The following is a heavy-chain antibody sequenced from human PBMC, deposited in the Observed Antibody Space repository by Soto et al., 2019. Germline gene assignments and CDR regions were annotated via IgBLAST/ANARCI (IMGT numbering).Heavy chain of an antibody. Sequence: QVQLVESGGGVVQPGRSLRLSCAASGFTFSSYGMHWVRQAPGKGLEWVAVISYDGSNKYYADSVKGRFTISRDNSKNTLYLQMNSLRAEDTAVYYCAKGQRPPNPLAGYWGQGTLVTVSS. V-gene: IGHV3-30*18. CDR2: ISYDGSNK. CDR3: AKGQRPPNPLAGY. J-gene: IGHJ4*02. D-gene: IGHD7-27*01. CDR1: GFTFSSYG.